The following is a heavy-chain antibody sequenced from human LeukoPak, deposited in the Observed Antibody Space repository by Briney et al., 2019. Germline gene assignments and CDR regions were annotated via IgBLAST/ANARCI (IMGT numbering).Heavy chain of an antibody. V-gene: IGHV3-23*01. Sequence: GGSLRLSCTASGFTFGDYAMSWVRQAPGKGLEWVSAISGSGGSTYYADSVKGRFTTSRDNSKNTLYLQMNSLRAEDTAVYYCAKESTVVSKTHFVYWGQGTLVTVSS. CDR3: AKESTVVSKTHFVY. CDR1: GFTFGDYA. J-gene: IGHJ4*02. D-gene: IGHD4-23*01. CDR2: ISGSGGST.